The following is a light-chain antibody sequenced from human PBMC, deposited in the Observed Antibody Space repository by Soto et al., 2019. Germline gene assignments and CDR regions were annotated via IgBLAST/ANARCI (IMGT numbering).Light chain of an antibody. Sequence: EIVLTQSPGTLSLSPGERATLSCRANQIVSNVYLAWYQQRPGQPPRLLIYGASSRATGVPDRFSGSGSGTNFTLTISRLEPEDFAVYYWQQFRLSQWTFGQGTKVE. V-gene: IGKV3-20*01. CDR1: QIVSNVY. CDR3: QQFRLSQWT. CDR2: GAS. J-gene: IGKJ1*01.